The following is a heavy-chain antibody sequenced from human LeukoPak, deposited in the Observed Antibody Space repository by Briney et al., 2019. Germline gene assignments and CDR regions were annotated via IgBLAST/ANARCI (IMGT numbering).Heavy chain of an antibody. D-gene: IGHD3-22*01. Sequence: SETLSLTCTVSGGSISSYYWTWIRQPPGRGLEWIGYIYYSGSTNYNPSLKSRVTISVDTSKNQFSLKLSSVTAADTAVYYCARGPTGYYYDSSGYYYVDAFDIWGQGTMVTVSS. CDR2: IYYSGST. CDR3: ARGPTGYYYDSSGYYYVDAFDI. V-gene: IGHV4-59*12. J-gene: IGHJ3*02. CDR1: GGSISSYY.